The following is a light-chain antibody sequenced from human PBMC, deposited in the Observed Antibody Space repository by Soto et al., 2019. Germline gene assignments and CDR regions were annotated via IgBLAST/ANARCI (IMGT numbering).Light chain of an antibody. J-gene: IGKJ1*01. CDR1: QSVSSSY. CDR3: QQYGSSPTWT. CDR2: GAS. Sequence: EIVLTQSPGTLSLSPGERATLSCRASQSVSSSYLAWYQQKPGQAPRLLIYGASSRATGIPDRFSGSGSGTDFTRTISRREPEDFAVYYWQQYGSSPTWTFGQGTKVEIK. V-gene: IGKV3-20*01.